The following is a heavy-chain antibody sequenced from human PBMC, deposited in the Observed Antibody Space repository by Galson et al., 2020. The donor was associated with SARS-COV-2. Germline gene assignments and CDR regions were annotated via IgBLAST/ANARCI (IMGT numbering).Heavy chain of an antibody. D-gene: IGHD3-16*01. Sequence: GESLKISCAASGFTFSSYWMSWVRQAPGKGLEWVANIKQDGSEKYYVDSVKGRFTISRDNAKNSLYLQMNSLRAEDTAVYYCARKMVEAYSYNWFDPWGQGTLVTVSS. CDR3: ARKMVEAYSYNWFDP. CDR1: GFTFSSYW. J-gene: IGHJ5*02. V-gene: IGHV3-7*01. CDR2: IKQDGSEK.